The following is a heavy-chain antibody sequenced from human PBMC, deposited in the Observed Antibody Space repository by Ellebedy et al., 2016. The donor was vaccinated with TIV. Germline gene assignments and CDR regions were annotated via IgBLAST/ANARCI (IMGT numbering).Heavy chain of an antibody. CDR1: EFTFNNHW. CDR3: ARDRFTALY. J-gene: IGHJ4*02. Sequence: PGGSLRLSCVASEFTFNNHWMSWVPQAQGKGLEWVANIKQDGSEKNYGDSVKGRFTISRDNAENSLYLQMNSLRDEDTAVYYCARDRFTALYWGQGTLVTVSS. V-gene: IGHV3-7*03. CDR2: IKQDGSEK. D-gene: IGHD3-3*01.